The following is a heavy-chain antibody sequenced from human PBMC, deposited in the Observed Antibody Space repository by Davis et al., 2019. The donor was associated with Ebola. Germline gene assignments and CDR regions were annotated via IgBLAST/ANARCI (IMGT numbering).Heavy chain of an antibody. CDR3: ARGLPYYGSGSYYERTGVFDY. Sequence: AASVKVSCKASGGTFSNYAISWVRQAPRQGLEWMGGIIPIFGTANYAQKFQGRVTITADESTSTAYMELSSLRSEDTAVYYCARGLPYYGSGSYYERTGVFDYWGQGTLVTVSS. CDR2: IIPIFGTA. D-gene: IGHD3-10*01. J-gene: IGHJ4*02. CDR1: GGTFSNYA. V-gene: IGHV1-69*13.